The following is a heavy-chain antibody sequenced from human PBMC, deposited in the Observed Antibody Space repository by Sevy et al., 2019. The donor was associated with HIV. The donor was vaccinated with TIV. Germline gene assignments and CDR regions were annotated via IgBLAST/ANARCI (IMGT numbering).Heavy chain of an antibody. J-gene: IGHJ4*02. V-gene: IGHV4-59*08. CDR3: AGENAWGRGYS. CDR1: GGSITRLY. Sequence: SETLSLTCTVSGGSITRLYWNWIRQPPGKGLEWIANIYYNGHINYNPSLTSRVTLSLDTSKNQFSLWLSSVTAADTAMYYCAGENAWGRGYSWGQGTLVTVSS. CDR2: IYYNGHI. D-gene: IGHD1-26*01.